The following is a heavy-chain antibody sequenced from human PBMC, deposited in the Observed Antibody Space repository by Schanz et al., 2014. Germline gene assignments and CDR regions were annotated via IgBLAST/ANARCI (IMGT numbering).Heavy chain of an antibody. V-gene: IGHV3-33*01. CDR1: GFTFSSYG. CDR3: ARGREVVAKIFDV. J-gene: IGHJ4*02. D-gene: IGHD3-22*01. CDR2: IWYDGSNK. Sequence: QVQLVESGGGVVQPGRSLRLSCAASGFTFSSYGMHWVRQAPGKGLEWVAIIWYDGSNKYYADSVKGRFTISRDNSKNTLFLQMSSLRAEDTGVYYCARGREVVAKIFDVWGQGTLVTVSS.